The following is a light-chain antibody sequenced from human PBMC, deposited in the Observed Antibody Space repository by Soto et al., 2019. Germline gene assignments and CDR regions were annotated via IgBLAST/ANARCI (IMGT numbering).Light chain of an antibody. CDR2: GAS. CDR1: QSVGSR. J-gene: IGKJ1*01. Sequence: ETVMTQSPATLSVSPGERATLSCRASQSVGSRLAWYQQRPGQAPRLLIYGASSRAPGIPARFSGSGSGTEFILTISSLQPEVSAIYYCQKFLNSPPERTFGQGTKV. V-gene: IGKV3-15*01. CDR3: QKFLNSPPERT.